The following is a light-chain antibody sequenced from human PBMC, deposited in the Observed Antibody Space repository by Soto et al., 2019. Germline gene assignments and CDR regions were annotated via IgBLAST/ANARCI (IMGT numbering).Light chain of an antibody. Sequence: DIQMTQSPSSLSASSGDRVTITCRASQNIGKYLIWYQQKPGRPPKVLVYGASNLQSGVSSRFSGDGFGTEFSLTINSLRPEDFATYYCQQSYNLPRTFGQGTRLEIK. V-gene: IGKV1-39*01. J-gene: IGKJ2*01. CDR3: QQSYNLPRT. CDR1: QNIGKY. CDR2: GAS.